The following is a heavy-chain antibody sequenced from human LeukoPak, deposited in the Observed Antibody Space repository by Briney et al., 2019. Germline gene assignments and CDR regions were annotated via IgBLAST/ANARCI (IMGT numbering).Heavy chain of an antibody. V-gene: IGHV5-51*01. Sequence: PGESLKISCQGSGSSFTSYWIGWAGQLPGKGLEWMGIIYPGDSDTRYSPSFKGQVTISADKSISTAYLQWSSLKASDTAMYYCARLANDSSYYYYYFDYWGQGTLVTVSS. CDR2: IYPGDSDT. J-gene: IGHJ4*02. CDR1: GSSFTSYW. CDR3: ARLANDSSYYYYYFDY. D-gene: IGHD3-22*01.